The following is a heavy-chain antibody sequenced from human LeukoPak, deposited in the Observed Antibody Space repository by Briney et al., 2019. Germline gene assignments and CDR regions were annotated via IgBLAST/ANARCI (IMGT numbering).Heavy chain of an antibody. D-gene: IGHD3-10*01. Sequence: SETLSLTCTVSGSSISSAHYWGWIRQSPGKGLEWIGSMYHSGATYYNPSLKGRVTISVDTSKNQFSLKLSSVTAADTAVYYCARRRLWFGELPIDYWGQGTLVTVSS. CDR1: GSSISSAHY. V-gene: IGHV4-38-2*02. CDR2: MYHSGAT. J-gene: IGHJ4*02. CDR3: ARRRLWFGELPIDY.